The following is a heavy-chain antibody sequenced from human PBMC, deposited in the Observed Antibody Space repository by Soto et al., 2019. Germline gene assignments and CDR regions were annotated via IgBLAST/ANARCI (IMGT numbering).Heavy chain of an antibody. CDR2: ISWNGGSI. CDR3: AKEIEGGSDYYYGMDG. J-gene: IGHJ6*02. D-gene: IGHD1-26*01. CDR1: GFTFDDYA. Sequence: SLRLSCAASGFTFDDYAMHWVRQAPGKGLEWVSGISWNGGSIGYADSVKGRFTISRDNAENSLYLQMNSLRAEDTALYYCAKEIEGGSDYYYGMDGWGQGTTVTV. V-gene: IGHV3-9*01.